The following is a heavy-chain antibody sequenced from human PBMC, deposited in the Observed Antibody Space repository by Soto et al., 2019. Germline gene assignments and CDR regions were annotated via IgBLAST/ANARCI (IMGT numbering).Heavy chain of an antibody. CDR3: ATQERDFYDSSGYHQDAFVI. D-gene: IGHD3-22*01. J-gene: IGHJ3*02. Sequence: PSETLSLTCTVSGGSISSSSYYWGWIRQPPGKGLEWIGSIYYSGSTYYNPSLKSRVTISVDTSKNQFSLKLSSVTAADTAVYYCATQERDFYDSSGYHQDAFVIWGQGTMVTV. CDR1: GGSISSSSYY. CDR2: IYYSGST. V-gene: IGHV4-39*01.